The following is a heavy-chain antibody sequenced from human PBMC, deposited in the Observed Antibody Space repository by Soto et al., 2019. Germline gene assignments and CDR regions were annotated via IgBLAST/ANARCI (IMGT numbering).Heavy chain of an antibody. Sequence: QVQLLQSGSLLKRPGSSVKISCQASGDPFITPTLTWVRQAPGQGPEWVGRLIPMLWITDYAQKFQGRVTLTADKSTNTAYIVLCILTSEDTGVYYCARDQYCGVSSCFGYPDVWGTGTTLTVSS. CDR1: GDPFITPT. CDR2: LIPMLWIT. J-gene: IGHJ6*03. D-gene: IGHD2-21*01. V-gene: IGHV1-69*04. CDR3: ARDQYCGVSSCFGYPDV.